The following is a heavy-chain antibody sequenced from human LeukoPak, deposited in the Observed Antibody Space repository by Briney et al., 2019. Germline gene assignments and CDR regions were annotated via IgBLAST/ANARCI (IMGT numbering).Heavy chain of an antibody. CDR3: ANTDYYDTSALDY. V-gene: IGHV3-23*01. CDR1: EFTFNNHD. CDR2: IRRTGGST. Sequence: PGGSLRLSCAASEFTFNNHDMHWVRQAPGKGLEWVSAIRRTGGSTYYADSVKGRFTISRDNSKNTLYLQMNSLRAEDTAVYYCANTDYYDTSALDYWGQGTLVTVSS. D-gene: IGHD3-22*01. J-gene: IGHJ4*02.